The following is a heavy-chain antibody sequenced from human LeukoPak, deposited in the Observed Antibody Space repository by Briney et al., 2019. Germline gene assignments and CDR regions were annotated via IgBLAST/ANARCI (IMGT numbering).Heavy chain of an antibody. J-gene: IGHJ4*02. V-gene: IGHV3-21*06. CDR1: GFTFSAYN. Sequence: GGSLRLSCVASGFTFSAYNIHWVCQAPGEPLEWVSTISSTRDDYKYYGDSVRGRFTISRDNAKNSVYLQMNSLTVADTAVYFCARGTDWSPLDFDFWGRGTQVTVSS. CDR2: ISSTRDDYK. D-gene: IGHD3-9*01. CDR3: ARGTDWSPLDFDF.